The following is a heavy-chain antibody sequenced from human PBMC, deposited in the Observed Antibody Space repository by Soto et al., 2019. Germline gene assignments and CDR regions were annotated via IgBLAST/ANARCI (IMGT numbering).Heavy chain of an antibody. CDR1: DDSITRYY. V-gene: IGHV4-59*01. CDR3: ARDSPSGEQDS. D-gene: IGHD2-15*01. CDR2: IHYTGST. Sequence: SETLSLTCAVSDDSITRYYWSWIRQPPGVGLEWIGFIHYTGSTNYNPSLKSRVTMSMDTSKSQFSLNLNYVTAADAAVYYCARDSPSGEQDSWGQGFLVTVSS. J-gene: IGHJ4*02.